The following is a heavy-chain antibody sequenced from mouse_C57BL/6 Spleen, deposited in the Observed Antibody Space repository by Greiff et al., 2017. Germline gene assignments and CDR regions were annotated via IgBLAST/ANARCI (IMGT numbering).Heavy chain of an antibody. Sequence: EVHLVESGGGLVKPGGSLKLSCAASGFTFSDSGMHWVRQAPEKGLEWVAYISSGSSTIYYADTVKGRFTISRDNAKNTLFLQMTSLRSEYTAMYYCARRGLAEVAYGGQVTLVTVSA. CDR3: ARRGLAEVAY. CDR2: ISSGSSTI. V-gene: IGHV5-17*01. D-gene: IGHD2-10*02. CDR1: GFTFSDSG. J-gene: IGHJ3*01.